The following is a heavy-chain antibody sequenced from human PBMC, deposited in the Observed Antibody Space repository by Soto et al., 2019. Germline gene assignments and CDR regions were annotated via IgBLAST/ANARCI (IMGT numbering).Heavy chain of an antibody. V-gene: IGHV4-59*01. CDR2: IYYSGST. CDR1: GGSISSYY. D-gene: IGHD6-6*01. CDR3: AREYSSSSSFDY. Sequence: NPSETLSLTCTVSGGSISSYYWSWIRQPPGKGLEWIGYIYYSGSTNYNPSLKSRVTISVDTSKNQFSLKLSSVTAADTAVYYCAREYSSSSSFDYWGQGTLVTVSS. J-gene: IGHJ4*02.